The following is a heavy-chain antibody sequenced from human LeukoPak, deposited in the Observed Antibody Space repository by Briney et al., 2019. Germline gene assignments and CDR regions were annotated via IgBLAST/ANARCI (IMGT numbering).Heavy chain of an antibody. Sequence: GGSLRLSCAASGFTFSSYGMHWVRQAPGKGLEWVAFIRYDGSNEYYADSVKGRFTISGGNSKNTLYLQMNSLRAEDTAVYYCAKPDSGNYYPSYFDYWGQGTLVTVSS. V-gene: IGHV3-30*02. J-gene: IGHJ4*02. CDR2: IRYDGSNE. CDR1: GFTFSSYG. CDR3: AKPDSGNYYPSYFDY. D-gene: IGHD1-26*01.